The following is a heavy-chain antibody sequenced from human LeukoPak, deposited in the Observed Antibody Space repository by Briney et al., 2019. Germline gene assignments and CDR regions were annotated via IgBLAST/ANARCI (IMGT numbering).Heavy chain of an antibody. CDR2: VNPSGGRT. Sequence: ASVKVSCKASGYTFTGYYMHWVQQAPGQGLDWMGIVNPSGGRTSYAQKFQGRVTMTRDTSTSTVYMELSSLRSEDTAVYYCARDQRYYDSSGHLDYWGQGTLVTVSS. CDR1: GYTFTGYY. D-gene: IGHD3-22*01. V-gene: IGHV1-46*01. J-gene: IGHJ4*02. CDR3: ARDQRYYDSSGHLDY.